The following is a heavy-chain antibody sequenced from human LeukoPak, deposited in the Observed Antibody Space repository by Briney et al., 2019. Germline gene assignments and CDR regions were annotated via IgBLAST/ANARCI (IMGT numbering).Heavy chain of an antibody. D-gene: IGHD2-2*01. CDR3: ARSPWGYCSSTSCKDSWFDP. J-gene: IGHJ5*02. CDR1: GYTFTSYD. V-gene: IGHV1-8*03. Sequence: ASVKVSCKASGYTFTSYDINWVRQATGQGLEWMGWMNPNSGNTGYAQKFQGRVTITRNTSISTAYMELSSLRSEDTAVYYCARSPWGYCSSTSCKDSWFDPWGQGTLVTVSS. CDR2: MNPNSGNT.